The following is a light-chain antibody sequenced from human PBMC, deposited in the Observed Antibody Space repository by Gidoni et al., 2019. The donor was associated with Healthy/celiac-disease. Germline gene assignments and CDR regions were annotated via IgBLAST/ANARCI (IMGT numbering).Light chain of an antibody. CDR2: RNN. CDR1: SSNIGSNY. V-gene: IGLV1-47*01. Sequence: QSVLPQPPSASGPPGQRVTISCSGSSSNIGSNYVYWYQQLPGTAPKLLIYRNNQRPSGVPDRFSGSKSGTSASLAISGLRSEDEADYYCAAWDDSLSGPVVFGGGTKLTVL. J-gene: IGLJ2*01. CDR3: AAWDDSLSGPVV.